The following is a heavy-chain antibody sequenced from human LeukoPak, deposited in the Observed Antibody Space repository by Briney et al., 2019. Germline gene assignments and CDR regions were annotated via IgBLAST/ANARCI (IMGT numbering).Heavy chain of an antibody. CDR2: ISYDGSNK. V-gene: IGHV3-30*03. Sequence: GGSLRLSCAASGFTFSSYGMHWVRQAPGKGLEWVAVISYDGSNKYYADSVKGRFTISRDNSKNTLYMQMNSLRAEDTAVYYCARGSKWELAPVDYWGQGSLVTVSS. CDR3: ARGSKWELAPVDY. D-gene: IGHD4-23*01. J-gene: IGHJ4*02. CDR1: GFTFSSYG.